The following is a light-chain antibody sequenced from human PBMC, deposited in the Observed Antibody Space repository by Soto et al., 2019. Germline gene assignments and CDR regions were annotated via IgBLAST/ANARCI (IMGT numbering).Light chain of an antibody. Sequence: DIQMTQSPSSVSASVGDRVTITCRASRDISSWLAWYQQKPGKAPELLISATTRLESGVPARFSGSGSGTDFTLTITSLQPEDFATYYCLQATSFPFTFGPGTKVDIK. CDR1: RDISSW. CDR2: ATT. V-gene: IGKV1-12*01. J-gene: IGKJ3*01. CDR3: LQATSFPFT.